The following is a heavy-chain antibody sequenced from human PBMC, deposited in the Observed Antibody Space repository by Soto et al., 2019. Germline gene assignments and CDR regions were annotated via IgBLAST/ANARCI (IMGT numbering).Heavy chain of an antibody. Sequence: ESGGGVVQPGRSLRLSCAASGFTFSSYTMHWVRQAPGKGLQWVAVISYDGNNKYYADSIKGRFTISRDNSRNTLFLQMNSLRGEDTAVYYCAREKQLVPDYWGQGTLVTVSS. J-gene: IGHJ4*02. CDR1: GFTFSSYT. V-gene: IGHV3-30-3*01. CDR2: ISYDGNNK. CDR3: AREKQLVPDY. D-gene: IGHD6-13*01.